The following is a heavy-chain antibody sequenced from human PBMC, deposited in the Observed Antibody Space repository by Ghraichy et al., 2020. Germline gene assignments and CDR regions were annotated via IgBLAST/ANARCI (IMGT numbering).Heavy chain of an antibody. D-gene: IGHD4-11*01. J-gene: IGHJ5*02. CDR2: IYYSGST. CDR1: GGSISSYY. CDR3: ARGWDYSNHGAPAFWFDP. V-gene: IGHV4-59*01. Sequence: SETLSLTCTVSGGSISSYYWSWIRQPPGKGLEWIGYIYYSGSTNYNPSLKSRVTISVDTSKNQFSLKLSSVTAADTAVYYCARGWDYSNHGAPAFWFDPWGQGTLVTVSS.